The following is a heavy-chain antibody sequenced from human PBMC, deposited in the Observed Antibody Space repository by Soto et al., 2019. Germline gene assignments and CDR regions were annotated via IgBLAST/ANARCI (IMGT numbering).Heavy chain of an antibody. Sequence: ASVKVSCKVSGYTLTELSMHWVRQAPGKGLEWMGGFDPEDGETIYAQKFQGRVTMTEDTSTDTAYMELSSLRSEDTAVYYCATVGRSSSSASYYGMDVWGQGTTVTVSS. V-gene: IGHV1-24*01. D-gene: IGHD6-6*01. CDR1: GYTLTELS. CDR2: FDPEDGET. J-gene: IGHJ6*02. CDR3: ATVGRSSSSASYYGMDV.